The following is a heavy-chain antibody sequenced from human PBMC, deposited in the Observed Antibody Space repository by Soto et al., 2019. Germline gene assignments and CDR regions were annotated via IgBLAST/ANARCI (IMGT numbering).Heavy chain of an antibody. CDR1: GGTFCSYA. D-gene: IGHD3-22*01. Sequence: SVKVSCKASGGTFCSYANSCERQAPRQGLEWMGGIIPIIGTANYAQKFQGRVTITADKSTSTAYMGLRSLKSEDTAVYYCASQDGNSSGWRNYYYYGMDVWGQGTTVTVSS. J-gene: IGHJ6*02. CDR2: IIPIIGTA. CDR3: ASQDGNSSGWRNYYYYGMDV. V-gene: IGHV1-69*06.